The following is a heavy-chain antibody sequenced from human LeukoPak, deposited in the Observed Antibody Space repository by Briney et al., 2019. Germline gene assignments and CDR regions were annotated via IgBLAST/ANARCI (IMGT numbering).Heavy chain of an antibody. V-gene: IGHV3-23*01. D-gene: IGHD6-19*01. CDR3: AKPRGEEWLVGLYDAFDI. Sequence: GGSLRLSCAVSGFTFSSYDMNWVRQAPGKGLEWVSVISGSDGSTYYADSVKGRFTISRDNSKNTLYLQMNSLRAEDTAVFYCAKPRGEEWLVGLYDAFDIWGQGTMVTVSS. J-gene: IGHJ3*02. CDR1: GFTFSSYD. CDR2: ISGSDGST.